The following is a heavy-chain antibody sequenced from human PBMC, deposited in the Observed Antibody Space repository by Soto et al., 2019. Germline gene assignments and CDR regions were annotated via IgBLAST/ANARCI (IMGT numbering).Heavy chain of an antibody. CDR3: AKEFGSVYDLDY. D-gene: IGHD5-12*01. Sequence: GGSLRLSCAASGFTFSTYAMSWVRQAPGKGLEWVSAVSGSGGSTYYADSVQGRFTISRDNSNNTLDLQMNRLRAEDTAVYFCAKEFGSVYDLDYWGQGPLVTVSS. CDR1: GFTFSTYA. CDR2: VSGSGGST. V-gene: IGHV3-23*01. J-gene: IGHJ4*02.